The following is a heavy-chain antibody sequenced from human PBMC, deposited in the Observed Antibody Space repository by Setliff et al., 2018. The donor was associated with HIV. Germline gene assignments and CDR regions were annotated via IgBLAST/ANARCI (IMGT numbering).Heavy chain of an antibody. J-gene: IGHJ6*02. Sequence: GGSLRLSCAPSGFTFGSYAMSWVRQAPGKGLEWVSVISGSGDSTFYADSLQGRFTISRDNSKNTLYLQMNSLRAEYTAVYYCAKTLPTLSPPHDYCFVMDFWGQGTTVTVSS. V-gene: IGHV3-23*01. CDR3: AKTLPTLSPPHDYCFVMDF. CDR2: ISGSGDST. CDR1: GFTFGSYA. D-gene: IGHD2-15*01.